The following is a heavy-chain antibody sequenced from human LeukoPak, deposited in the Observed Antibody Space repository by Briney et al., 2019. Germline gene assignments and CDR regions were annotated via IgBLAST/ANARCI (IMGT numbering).Heavy chain of an antibody. CDR3: ARDSSSWTPGWFDP. CDR2: IYYSGST. V-gene: IGHV4-59*01. Sequence: SETLSLTCTVSGGSIRSYYWSWIRQPPGKGLEWIGYIYYSGSTNYNPSLKSRVTISVDTSKNQFSLKLSSVTAADTAVYYCARDSSSWTPGWFDPWGQGTLVTVSS. D-gene: IGHD6-13*01. CDR1: GGSIRSYY. J-gene: IGHJ5*02.